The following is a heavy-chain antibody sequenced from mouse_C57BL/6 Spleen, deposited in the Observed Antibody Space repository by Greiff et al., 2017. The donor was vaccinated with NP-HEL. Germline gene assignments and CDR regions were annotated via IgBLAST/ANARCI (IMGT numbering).Heavy chain of an antibody. D-gene: IGHD1-1*01. CDR3: ANYYCSSYEGMDY. J-gene: IGHJ4*01. V-gene: IGHV5-17*01. CDR2: ISSGSSTI. Sequence: EVMLVESGGGLVKPGGSLKLSCAASGFTFSDYGMHWVRQAPEKGLEWVAYISSGSSTIYYADTVKGRFTISRDNAKNTLFLQMTSLRSEDTAMYYCANYYCSSYEGMDYWGQGTSVTVSS. CDR1: GFTFSDYG.